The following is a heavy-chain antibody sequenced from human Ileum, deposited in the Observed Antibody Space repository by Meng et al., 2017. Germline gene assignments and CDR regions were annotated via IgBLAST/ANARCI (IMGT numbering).Heavy chain of an antibody. Sequence: SETLSLTCAVYGGSFSGYYWSWFRQPPGKGLEWIGEINHSGSTNYNPSLKSRVTISVDTSKNQFSLKLSSVTAADTAVYYCAREGGSYWFDPWGQGTLVTVSS. CDR3: AREGGSYWFDP. V-gene: IGHV4-34*01. D-gene: IGHD1-26*01. CDR2: INHSGST. J-gene: IGHJ5*02. CDR1: GGSFSGYY.